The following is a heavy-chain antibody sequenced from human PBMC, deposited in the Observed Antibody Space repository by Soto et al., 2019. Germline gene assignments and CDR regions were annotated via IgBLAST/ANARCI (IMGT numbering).Heavy chain of an antibody. D-gene: IGHD2-2*01. J-gene: IGHJ4*02. CDR1: GGSITSSGYY. CDR3: ARGGGSTKVDY. Sequence: QVQLQESGPGLVKPSQTLSLTCTVSGGSITSSGYYWSWIRQHPGEGLEWIGFTSNSGSTSYNPSLTSRVTISVDTSSNQFSLNLQSVTAADTAVYYCARGGGSTKVDYWGQGTLVTVSP. V-gene: IGHV4-31*03. CDR2: TSNSGST.